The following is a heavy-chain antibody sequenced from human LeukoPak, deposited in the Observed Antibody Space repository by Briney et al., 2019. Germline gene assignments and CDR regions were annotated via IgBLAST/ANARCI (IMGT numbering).Heavy chain of an antibody. CDR3: AKVSASSWLGAFDI. CDR1: GLTFDDYA. J-gene: IGHJ3*02. CDR2: ISGDGGST. V-gene: IGHV3-43*02. Sequence: PGGSLRLSCAASGLTFDDYALHWVRQAPGKGLEWVSLISGDGGSTYYADSVKGRFTISRDNSKNSLYLQMNSLRTEDTTLYYCAKVSASSWLGAFDIWGQGTMVTVSS. D-gene: IGHD6-13*01.